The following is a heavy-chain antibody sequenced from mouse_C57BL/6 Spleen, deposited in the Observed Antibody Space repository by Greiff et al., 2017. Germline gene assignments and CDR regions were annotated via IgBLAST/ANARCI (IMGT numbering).Heavy chain of an antibody. J-gene: IGHJ4*01. CDR3: AREPTGYAMDY. CDR1: GYTFTDYY. Sequence: VQLQQSGPELVQPGASVKISCKASGYTFTDYYMNWVKQSHGKSLEWIGDINPNNGGTSYNQKFTGKATLTVDKSSSTAYMELRSMTSEDSAVYYCAREPTGYAMDYWGQGTSVTVSS. V-gene: IGHV1-26*01. CDR2: INPNNGGT. D-gene: IGHD1-1*01.